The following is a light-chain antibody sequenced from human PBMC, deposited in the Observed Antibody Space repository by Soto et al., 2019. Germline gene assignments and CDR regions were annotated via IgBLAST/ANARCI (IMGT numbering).Light chain of an antibody. CDR1: SSDIGYYNY. V-gene: IGLV2-14*01. CDR3: SSFTTTRLYV. CDR2: EVS. J-gene: IGLJ1*01. Sequence: QSALTQPASVSGSPGQWITISCTGTSSDIGYYNYVSWYQQDPGKAPKLIIYEVSNRPSGVSNRFSGSKSGNTASLTISGLQAEDEADYFCSSFTTTRLYVFGRGTKVTVL.